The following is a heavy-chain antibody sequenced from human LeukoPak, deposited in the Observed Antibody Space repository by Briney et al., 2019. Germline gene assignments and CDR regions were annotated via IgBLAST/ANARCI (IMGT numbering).Heavy chain of an antibody. CDR1: GGSISSSSYY. CDR3: ASNPGGDSDWYFDL. Sequence: SETLSLTCTVSGGSISSSSYYWGWIRQPPGKGLEWIGSIYYSGSTYYNPSLKSRVTISVDTSKNQFSLKLTSVTAADTAVYYCASNPGGDSDWYFDLWGRGTLVTVSS. V-gene: IGHV4-39*07. J-gene: IGHJ2*01. D-gene: IGHD1-26*01. CDR2: IYYSGST.